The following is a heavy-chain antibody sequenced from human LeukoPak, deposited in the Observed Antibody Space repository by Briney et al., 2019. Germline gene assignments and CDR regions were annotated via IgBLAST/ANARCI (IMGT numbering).Heavy chain of an antibody. J-gene: IGHJ6*03. CDR2: ISGYNGNT. CDR3: ARVGPYDSGSYYNINPYYYCMDV. D-gene: IGHD3-10*01. Sequence: ASVKVSCKASGYSFANYSISWVRQAPGQGLEWMGWISGYNGNTSYAQNLQDRVTMTTDTSTSTAYMELRSLRSDDTAVYYCARVGPYDSGSYYNINPYYYCMDVWSKGTTVTVSS. CDR1: GYSFANYS. V-gene: IGHV1-18*01.